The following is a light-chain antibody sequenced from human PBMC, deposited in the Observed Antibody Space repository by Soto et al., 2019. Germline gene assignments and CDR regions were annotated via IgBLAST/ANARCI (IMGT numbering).Light chain of an antibody. CDR2: GAS. CDR1: QSVSSN. J-gene: IGKJ1*01. Sequence: EIVMTQSPATLSVSPGERATLSCRASQSVSSNLAWYQQKPGQAPRLLIYGASTRATGIPARFSGSGSGTEFTLTIRRLEPEDFAVYYCQQYDSTVWTFGQGTKVDIK. V-gene: IGKV3D-15*01. CDR3: QQYDSTVWT.